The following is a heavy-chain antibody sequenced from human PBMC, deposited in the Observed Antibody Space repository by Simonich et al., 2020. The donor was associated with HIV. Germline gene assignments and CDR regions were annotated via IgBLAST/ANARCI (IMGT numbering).Heavy chain of an antibody. CDR2: LKQDGSTK. V-gene: IGHV3-7*01. CDR1: GFTFNNYW. CDR3: ARDPQMSSFDI. Sequence: EVQLVESGGGLVQPGGSLRLSCGAFGFTFNNYWMTWVRQAPGKGLEFRAKLKQDGSTKNYGDSVKGRFTISRDNAKNSLYLQMDSLRVEDTAVYYCARDPQMSSFDIWGQGTVVTVSS. J-gene: IGHJ3*02.